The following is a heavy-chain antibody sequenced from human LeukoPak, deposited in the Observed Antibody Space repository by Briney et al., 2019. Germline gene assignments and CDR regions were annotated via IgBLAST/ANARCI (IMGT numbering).Heavy chain of an antibody. J-gene: IGHJ4*02. Sequence: PSETLSLTCIVSGGSISRYYWSWIRQPPGKGLEWIGYIYYGGSTNYNPSLKSRGTISVDTSKNEFSLKLSSVAAADTAVYCCARGSGPDYFDYWGQGTLVTVST. CDR3: ARGSGPDYFDY. CDR1: GGSISRYY. V-gene: IGHV4-59*08. CDR2: IYYGGST. D-gene: IGHD1-14*01.